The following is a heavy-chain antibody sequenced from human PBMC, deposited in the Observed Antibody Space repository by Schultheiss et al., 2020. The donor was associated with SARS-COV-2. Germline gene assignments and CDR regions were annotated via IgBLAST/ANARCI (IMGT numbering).Heavy chain of an antibody. J-gene: IGHJ4*02. CDR3: ARDWGYSSSWYGIDY. V-gene: IGHV1-8*01. CDR2: MNPNSGNT. D-gene: IGHD6-13*01. CDR1: GYTFTSYD. Sequence: ASVKVSCKASGYTFTSYDINWVRQATGQGLEWMGWMNPNSGNTGYAQKFQGRVTMTRNTSISTAYMELRSLRSDDTAVYYCARDWGYSSSWYGIDYWGQGTLVTVSS.